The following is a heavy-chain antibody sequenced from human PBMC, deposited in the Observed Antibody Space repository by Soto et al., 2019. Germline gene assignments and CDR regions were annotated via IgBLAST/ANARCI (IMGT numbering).Heavy chain of an antibody. Sequence: PGGSLRLSCVASGLTFGSRAMSWVRQAPGEGLQWVSTITDTGGDAKYADSVRGRFVISRDNSKKILYLQMTSLTAADTAVYFCARGRYCLTGRCFPNWFDSWGQGALVTVSS. V-gene: IGHV3-23*01. CDR2: ITDTGGDA. CDR3: ARGRYCLTGRCFPNWFDS. CDR1: GLTFGSRA. J-gene: IGHJ5*01. D-gene: IGHD7-27*01.